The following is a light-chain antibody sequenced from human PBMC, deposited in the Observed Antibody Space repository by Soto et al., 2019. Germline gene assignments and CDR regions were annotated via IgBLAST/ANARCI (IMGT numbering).Light chain of an antibody. J-gene: IGLJ1*01. CDR3: AAWDVSLKGLV. V-gene: IGLV1-44*01. Sequence: QSVLTQPPSASGTPGQRVTFSCSGSSSNIGINTVNWYRQLPGTAPQLLISDNHRRPSGVPDRFSGSKSGTSASLAISGLQSEDEATYFCAAWDVSLKGLVFGTGPKVTVL. CDR1: SSNIGINT. CDR2: DNH.